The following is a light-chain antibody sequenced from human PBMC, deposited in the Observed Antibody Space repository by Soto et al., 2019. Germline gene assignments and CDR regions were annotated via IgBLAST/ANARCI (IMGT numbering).Light chain of an antibody. J-gene: IGKJ5*01. CDR3: QQSYSTPIS. Sequence: DIQLTQAPSFLSASAGDRVTITCRASQVISSYLAWYQQKPGRAPKLLIYAASTLQSGVPSRFSGSGSGTEFTLTISSLQPEDFGSYYCQQSYSTPISFGQGTRLEI. V-gene: IGKV1-9*01. CDR2: AAS. CDR1: QVISSY.